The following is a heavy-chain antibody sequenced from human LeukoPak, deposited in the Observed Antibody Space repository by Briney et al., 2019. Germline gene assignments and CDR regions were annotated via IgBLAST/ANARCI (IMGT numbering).Heavy chain of an antibody. CDR1: GGTFSSYA. V-gene: IGHV1-69*13. CDR3: ARVRFLEWLLIDY. CDR2: IIPIFGTA. D-gene: IGHD3-3*01. Sequence: ASVKVSCKASGGTFSSYAISWVRQAPGQGLEWMGGIIPIFGTANYAQKFQGIVTITADESTSTAYMELSSLRSEDTAVYYCARVRFLEWLLIDYWGQGTLVTVSS. J-gene: IGHJ4*02.